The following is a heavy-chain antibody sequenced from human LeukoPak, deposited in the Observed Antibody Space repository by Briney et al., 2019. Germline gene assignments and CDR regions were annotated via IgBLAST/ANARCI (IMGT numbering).Heavy chain of an antibody. CDR3: ARSGDYYGSGSYYTFDY. CDR2: IYTSGST. V-gene: IGHV4-61*02. J-gene: IGHJ4*02. D-gene: IGHD3-10*01. Sequence: SETLSLTCTVSGGSISSSSYYWSWIRQPAGKGLEWIGRIYTSGSTNYNPSLKSRVTMSVDTSKNQFSLKLSSVTAADTAVYYCARSGDYYGSGSYYTFDYWGQGTLVTVSS. CDR1: GGSISSSSYY.